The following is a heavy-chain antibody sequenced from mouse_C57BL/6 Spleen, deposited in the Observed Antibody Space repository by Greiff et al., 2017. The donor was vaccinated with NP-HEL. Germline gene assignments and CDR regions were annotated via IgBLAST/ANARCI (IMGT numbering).Heavy chain of an antibody. D-gene: IGHD2-3*01. CDR2: IYPRSGNT. V-gene: IGHV1-81*01. J-gene: IGHJ4*01. CDR1: GYTFTSYG. CDR3: ARDGGSNAMDY. Sequence: VQLQESGAELARPGASVKLSCKASGYTFTSYGISWVKQRTGQGLEWIGEIYPRSGNTYYNEKFKGKATLTADKSSSTAYMELRSLTSEDSAVYFCARDGGSNAMDYWGQGTSVTVSS.